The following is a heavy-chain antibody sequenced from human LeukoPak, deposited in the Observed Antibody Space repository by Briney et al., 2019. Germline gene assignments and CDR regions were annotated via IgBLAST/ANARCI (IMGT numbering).Heavy chain of an antibody. CDR3: ARALKQLGEDYFDY. Sequence: GGSLRLSCAASGFTFSTYAMHWVRQAPGKGLEWVAVISYDGLDEYYADSVKGRFTISRDNAKNSLYLQMNSLRAEDTAVYYCARALKQLGEDYFDYWGQGTLVTVSS. J-gene: IGHJ4*02. V-gene: IGHV3-33*08. D-gene: IGHD6-13*01. CDR1: GFTFSTYA. CDR2: ISYDGLDE.